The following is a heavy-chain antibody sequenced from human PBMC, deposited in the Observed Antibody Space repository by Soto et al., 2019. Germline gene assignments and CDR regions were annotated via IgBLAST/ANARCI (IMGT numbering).Heavy chain of an antibody. D-gene: IGHD6-6*01. Sequence: SGTXSLTCAVSGGSISSSSWWSGVRQPPGKGLEWIGEIYHTGNTNYNPSLESRVTISVDKSKNQFSLNLNSVTAADTAIYYCAKNIHSSSGFDYWGQGTPVTVSS. CDR3: AKNIHSSSGFDY. CDR2: IYHTGNT. V-gene: IGHV4-4*02. CDR1: GGSISSSSW. J-gene: IGHJ4*02.